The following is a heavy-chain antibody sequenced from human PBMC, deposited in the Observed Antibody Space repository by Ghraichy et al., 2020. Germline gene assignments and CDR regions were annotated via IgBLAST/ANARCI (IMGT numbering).Heavy chain of an antibody. D-gene: IGHD2-8*01. J-gene: IGHJ6*02. CDR2: INAGNGDT. Sequence: ASVKVSCEASGYTFTSYGIHWMRQAPGQRLEWMGWINAGNGDTKYLQKFQGRVTITSDTSANTAYMELSSLRSEDTAVYYCARFSSPYCTTYSCIYPMDVWGQGTTVTVSS. CDR1: GYTFTSYG. V-gene: IGHV1-3*01. CDR3: ARFSSPYCTTYSCIYPMDV.